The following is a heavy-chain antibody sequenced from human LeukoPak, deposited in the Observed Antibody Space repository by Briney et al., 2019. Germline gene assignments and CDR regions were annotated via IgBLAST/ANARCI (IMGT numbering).Heavy chain of an antibody. CDR2: ISGSGAHK. V-gene: IGHV3-23*01. J-gene: IGHJ1*01. CDR1: GFTFSIYA. D-gene: IGHD6-19*01. Sequence: GGSLRLSCVASGFTFSIYAMSWVRQAPGKGLEWVAGISGSGAHKYNADSVRGRFTISRDNSKNTLYLQMNSLRAANTAVYCCGKRIGVAGTRYFEDWGQGTLVTLST. CDR3: GKRIGVAGTRYFED.